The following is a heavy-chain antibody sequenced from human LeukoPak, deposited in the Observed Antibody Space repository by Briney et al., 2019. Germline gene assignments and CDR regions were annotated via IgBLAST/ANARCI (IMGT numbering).Heavy chain of an antibody. J-gene: IGHJ4*02. CDR1: GFTFSSYE. CDR2: ISSSGSTI. Sequence: PGGSLRLSCAASGFTFSSYEMNWVRQAPGKGLEWVSYISSSGSTIYYADSVKGRFTISRDNAMNSLYLQMNSLRAEDTAVYCCARDLGDFLFDYWGQGTLVTVSS. CDR3: ARDLGDFLFDY. V-gene: IGHV3-48*03. D-gene: IGHD2-21*02.